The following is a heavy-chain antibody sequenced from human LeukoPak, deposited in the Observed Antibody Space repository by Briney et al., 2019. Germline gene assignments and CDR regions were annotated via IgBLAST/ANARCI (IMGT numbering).Heavy chain of an antibody. CDR3: AKDSERDEHSSSSGVPGIDY. Sequence: GGSLRLSCAASGFTFSSYAMSWVRQAPGKGLEWVSAISGSGGSTYYADSVKGRFTISRDNSKNTLYLQMNSLRAEDTAVYYCAKDSERDEHSSSSGVPGIDYWGQGTLVTVSS. CDR2: ISGSGGST. CDR1: GFTFSSYA. D-gene: IGHD6-6*01. V-gene: IGHV3-23*01. J-gene: IGHJ4*02.